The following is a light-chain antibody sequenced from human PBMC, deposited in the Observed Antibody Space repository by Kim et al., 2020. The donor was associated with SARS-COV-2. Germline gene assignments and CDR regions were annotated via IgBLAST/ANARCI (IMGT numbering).Light chain of an antibody. CDR2: AAS. V-gene: IGKV1-39*01. CDR1: QNINSH. CDR3: QHTYISPFT. Sequence: DIQMTQSPSSLSASVGDRVTITCRTSQNINSHLNWYHQKPGRAPKLLIYAASTLQGGVPSRFSGSGSETDFTLTISSLQPEDFATYFCQHTYISPFTFVAGTKVDI. J-gene: IGKJ3*01.